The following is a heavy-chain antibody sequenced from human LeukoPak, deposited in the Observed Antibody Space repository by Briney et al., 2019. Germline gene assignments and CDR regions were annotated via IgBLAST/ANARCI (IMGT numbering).Heavy chain of an antibody. J-gene: IGHJ5*02. V-gene: IGHV4-34*01. CDR2: ISHSGST. Sequence: SETLSLTCAVYGGSFSGYYWSWIRQPPGKGPEWIGEISHSGSTNYNPSLKSRVTISVDTSKNQFSLKLSSVTAADTAVYYCARHLGYCSSTSCYRGPRFDPWGQGTLVTVSS. D-gene: IGHD2-2*01. CDR1: GGSFSGYY. CDR3: ARHLGYCSSTSCYRGPRFDP.